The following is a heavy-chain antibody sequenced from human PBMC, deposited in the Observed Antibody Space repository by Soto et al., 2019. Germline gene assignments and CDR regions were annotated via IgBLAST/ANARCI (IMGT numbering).Heavy chain of an antibody. J-gene: IGHJ4*02. CDR1: GYTLTELS. CDR3: ATKGGRYDILTGYYYFDY. Sequence: ASVKVSCKVSGYTLTELSMHWVRQAPGKGLEWMGGFDPEDGETIYAQKFQGRVTMTEDTSTDTAYMELSSLRSEDTAVYYCATKGGRYDILTGYYYFDYWGQGTLVTVS. D-gene: IGHD3-9*01. CDR2: FDPEDGET. V-gene: IGHV1-24*01.